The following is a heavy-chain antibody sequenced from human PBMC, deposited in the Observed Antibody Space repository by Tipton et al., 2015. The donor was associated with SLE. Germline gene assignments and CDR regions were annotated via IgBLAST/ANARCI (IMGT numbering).Heavy chain of an antibody. J-gene: IGHJ4*02. Sequence: TLSLTCTVSGGSISDYYWGWIRQPPGKGLEWIGAIYHTATTYYNPSLKSRVTMSVDTSKNELSLKLTSVTAADTAVYYCARGDIVATITYFDYWGQGTLVTVSS. CDR1: GGSISDYY. CDR2: IYHTATT. V-gene: IGHV4-59*04. D-gene: IGHD5-12*01. CDR3: ARGDIVATITYFDY.